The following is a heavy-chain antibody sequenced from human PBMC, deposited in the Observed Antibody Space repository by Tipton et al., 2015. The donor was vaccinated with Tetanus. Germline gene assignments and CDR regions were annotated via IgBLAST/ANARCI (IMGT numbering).Heavy chain of an antibody. Sequence: GLVKPSETLSLTCTVSGGSINSGTFYWDWIRQTPGKGLEWIGNIYYNGNTLQNPSLKSRVTMSLDKSKNQLSLKLTSVTAADTAVYYCASMTPVDWYFDLWGRGTLVTVSS. CDR2: IYYNGNT. CDR3: ASMTPVDWYFDL. J-gene: IGHJ2*01. V-gene: IGHV4-39*07. D-gene: IGHD4-23*01. CDR1: GGSINSGTFY.